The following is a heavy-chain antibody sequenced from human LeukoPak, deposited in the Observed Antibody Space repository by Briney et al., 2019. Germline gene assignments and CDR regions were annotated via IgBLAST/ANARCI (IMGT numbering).Heavy chain of an antibody. J-gene: IGHJ4*02. CDR2: VSYDGSYK. Sequence: GGSLRLSCAAAGFTFSKFAMHWVRQAPGKGLEWVAVVSYDGSYKYYADSVKGRFTISRDNSKNTLYLQMNSLRAEDTAVYYCTRGFYARPVDYWGQGTLVTVSS. CDR3: TRGFYARPVDY. V-gene: IGHV3-30*04. CDR1: GFTFSKFA. D-gene: IGHD2/OR15-2a*01.